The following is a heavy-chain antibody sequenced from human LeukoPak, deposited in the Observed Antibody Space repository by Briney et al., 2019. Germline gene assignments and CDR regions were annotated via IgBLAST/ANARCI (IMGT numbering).Heavy chain of an antibody. Sequence: KPGGSLGLSCAASGFTFSDYYMSWVRQAPGKGLEWVSFLSGSGEIIYYADSVKGRFTISRDNAKNSLYLQMNSPRAEDTAVYHCARAGQNNWFDPWGQGTLVTVSS. J-gene: IGHJ5*02. CDR1: GFTFSDYY. CDR2: LSGSGEII. V-gene: IGHV3-11*01. CDR3: ARAGQNNWFDP.